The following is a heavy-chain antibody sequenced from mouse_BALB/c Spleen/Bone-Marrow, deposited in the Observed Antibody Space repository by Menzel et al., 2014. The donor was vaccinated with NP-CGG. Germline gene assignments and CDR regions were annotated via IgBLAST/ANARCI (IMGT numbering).Heavy chain of an antibody. CDR1: GYTFTSYW. V-gene: IGHV1-7*01. CDR2: INPTSGYT. Sequence: VQLQQSGAELAKPGASVLMSCKASGYTFTSYWMHWVKQRPEQGLEWIGYINPTSGYTEYNQKFKDKATLTADKSSSTAYMQLGSLTSEDSAVYYCATGYYAMDSWGQGSSVTVSS. CDR3: ATGYYAMDS. J-gene: IGHJ4*01.